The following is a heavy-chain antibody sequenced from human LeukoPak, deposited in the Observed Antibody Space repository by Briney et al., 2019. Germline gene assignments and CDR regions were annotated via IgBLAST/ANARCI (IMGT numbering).Heavy chain of an antibody. CDR3: AREGGGDTAGYYMDV. CDR1: GYTFTGYY. V-gene: IGHV1-2*02. CDR2: INPNSGGT. D-gene: IGHD2-21*01. Sequence: ASMKVSCKASGYTFTGYYMHWVRQAPGQGLEWMGWINPNSGGTNYAQKFQGRVTMTRDTSISTAYMELSRLRSDDTAVYYCAREGGGDTAGYYMDVWGKGTTVTVSS. J-gene: IGHJ6*03.